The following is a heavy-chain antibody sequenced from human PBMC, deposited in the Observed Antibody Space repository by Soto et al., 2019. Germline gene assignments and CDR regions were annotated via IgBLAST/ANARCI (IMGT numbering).Heavy chain of an antibody. Sequence: GGSLRLSCAASGFTFSSYSMNWVRQAPGKGLEWVSYISSSSSTIYYADSVKGRFTISRDNAKNSLYLQMNSLRAEDTAVYYCARDYGDYVHYYYYMDVWGKGTTVTVSS. CDR1: GFTFSSYS. D-gene: IGHD4-17*01. CDR3: ARDYGDYVHYYYYMDV. CDR2: ISSSSSTI. J-gene: IGHJ6*03. V-gene: IGHV3-48*01.